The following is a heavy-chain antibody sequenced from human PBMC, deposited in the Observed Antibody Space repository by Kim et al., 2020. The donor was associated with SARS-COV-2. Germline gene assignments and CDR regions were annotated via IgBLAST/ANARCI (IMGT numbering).Heavy chain of an antibody. D-gene: IGHD4-17*01. V-gene: IGHV3-73*01. J-gene: IGHJ3*02. CDR2: IRSKANCYAT. CDR3: TRHGTTVRAFDI. CDR1: GFTFSGPA. Sequence: GGSLSLSCAASGFTFSGPAMHWVRQASGKGLEWVGRIRSKANCYATAYAASVKGRFTISRDDSKNTAYLQMNSLKTEDTAVYYCTRHGTTVRAFDIWGQGTMVTVSS.